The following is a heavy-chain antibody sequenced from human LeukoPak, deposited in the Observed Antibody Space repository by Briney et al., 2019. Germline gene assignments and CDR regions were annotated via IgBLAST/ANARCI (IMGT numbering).Heavy chain of an antibody. Sequence: SVKVSCKASGGTFSSYAISWVRQAPGQGLEWMGGIIPIFGTANYAQKFQGRVTITADESTSTAYMELSSLRSEDAAVYYCARTYYYGSGSYSRRPNWFDPWGQGTLVTVSS. CDR1: GGTFSSYA. CDR3: ARTYYYGSGSYSRRPNWFDP. D-gene: IGHD3-10*01. V-gene: IGHV1-69*13. CDR2: IIPIFGTA. J-gene: IGHJ5*02.